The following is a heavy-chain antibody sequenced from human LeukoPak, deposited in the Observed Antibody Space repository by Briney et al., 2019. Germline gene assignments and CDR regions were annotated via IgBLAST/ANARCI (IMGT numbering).Heavy chain of an antibody. D-gene: IGHD1-26*01. V-gene: IGHV3-21*01. J-gene: IGHJ5*02. Sequence: PGGSLRLSCAASGFTFSSYSMNWVRQAPGKGLEWVSSISSSSSYIYYADSVKGRFTISRDNAKNSLYLQMNSLRAEDTAVYYCARDAQAGATGGHWFDPWGQGTLVTVSS. CDR2: ISSSSSYI. CDR3: ARDAQAGATGGHWFDP. CDR1: GFTFSSYS.